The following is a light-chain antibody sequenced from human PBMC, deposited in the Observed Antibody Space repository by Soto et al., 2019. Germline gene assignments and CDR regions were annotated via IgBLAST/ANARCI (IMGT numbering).Light chain of an antibody. CDR2: NYV. V-gene: IGLV1-40*01. CDR1: SSNIGAGYG. Sequence: QSVLTQPPSVSGAPGQRVTISCAGTSSNIGAGYGVHWYQQLPGRAPKLLIHNYVNRPSGVPDRFSGSKSGTSASLAITGLQGDDEGDYYCQSYDSQLSGSLFCGGTKLTVL. CDR3: QSYDSQLSGSL. J-gene: IGLJ2*01.